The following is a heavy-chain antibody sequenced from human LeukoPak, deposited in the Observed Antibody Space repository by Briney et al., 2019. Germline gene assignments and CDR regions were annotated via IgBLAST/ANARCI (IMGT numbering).Heavy chain of an antibody. J-gene: IGHJ6*03. Sequence: GGSLRLSCAASGFTFSSYSMNWVRQAPGKGLEWVATISYDGSNRYYVDSVKGRFTISRDNSKNTLYLQMDSLRAEDTAVYYCAKTRGTYCAYYYYMDVWGKGTTVTVSS. CDR2: ISYDGSNR. D-gene: IGHD1-26*01. V-gene: IGHV3-30*18. CDR1: GFTFSSYS. CDR3: AKTRGTYCAYYYYMDV.